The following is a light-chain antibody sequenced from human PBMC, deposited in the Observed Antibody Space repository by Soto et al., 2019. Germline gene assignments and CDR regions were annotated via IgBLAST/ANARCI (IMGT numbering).Light chain of an antibody. J-gene: IGLJ1*01. CDR1: SSDVGGYNY. CDR3: SSYTSSSVYV. V-gene: IGLV2-14*01. CDR2: DVS. Sequence: QAVVTQPASVSGSPGQSITISCTGTSSDVGGYNYVSWYQQHPGKAPKLMIYDVSNRPSGVSNRFSGSKSGNTASLTISGLQAEDEADYYCSSYTSSSVYVFGTGTKVTVL.